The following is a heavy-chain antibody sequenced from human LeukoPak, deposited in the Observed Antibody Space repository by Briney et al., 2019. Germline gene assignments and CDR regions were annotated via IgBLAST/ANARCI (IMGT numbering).Heavy chain of an antibody. CDR1: GFTFDDYA. CDR2: ISWYSGSI. CDR3: AKGSGYSYGFLDY. Sequence: SGGSLRLSCAASGFTFDDYAMHWVRQAPGKGLEWVSGISWYSGSIGYADSVKGRFTISRDNAKNSLYLQMNSLRAEDTALYYCAKGSGYSYGFLDYWGQGTLVTVSS. D-gene: IGHD5-18*01. V-gene: IGHV3-9*01. J-gene: IGHJ4*02.